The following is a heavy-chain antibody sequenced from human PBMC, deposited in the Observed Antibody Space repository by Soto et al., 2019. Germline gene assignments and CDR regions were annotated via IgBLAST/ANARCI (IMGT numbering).Heavy chain of an antibody. Sequence: QLVESGGGVVQPGRSLRLSCAGSGFSFDDYAMYWVRQVPGAGLEWVAGISWSSGNIAHADSVKGRFIISRDNDKSSLYLQMNSLRSDDTALYFCARGGSGALTSAAGTTNWFDPWGQGTLVIVSS. V-gene: IGHV3-9*01. CDR2: ISWSSGNI. CDR3: ARGGSGALTSAAGTTNWFDP. J-gene: IGHJ5*02. CDR1: GFSFDDYA. D-gene: IGHD6-13*01.